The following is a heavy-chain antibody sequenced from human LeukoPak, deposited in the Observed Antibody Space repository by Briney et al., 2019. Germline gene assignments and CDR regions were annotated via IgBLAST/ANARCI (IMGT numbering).Heavy chain of an antibody. D-gene: IGHD1-1*01. CDR3: VKTSRGYNWNDSPYYFDY. Sequence: PGGPLRLSCAASGFTVSSNYMSWVRQAPGKGLEYVSAISSNGGSTYYADSVKGRFTISRDNSKNTLYLQMSSLRAEDTAVYYCVKTSRGYNWNDSPYYFDYWGQGTLVTVSS. J-gene: IGHJ4*02. V-gene: IGHV3-64D*06. CDR2: ISSNGGST. CDR1: GFTVSSNY.